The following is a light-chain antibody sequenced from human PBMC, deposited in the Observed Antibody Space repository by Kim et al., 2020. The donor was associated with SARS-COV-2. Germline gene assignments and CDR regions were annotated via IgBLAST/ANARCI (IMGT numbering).Light chain of an antibody. J-gene: IGLJ1*01. CDR3: QSYDSSLSGSYV. V-gene: IGLV1-40*01. CDR2: GNS. CDR1: SSNSGAGYD. Sequence: GTLPCTGSSSNSGAGYDVHWYQQLPGPAPKPLIYGNSNRPSGVPDRFSGSKSGTSASLAITGLQAEDEADYYCQSYDSSLSGSYVFGTGTKVTVL.